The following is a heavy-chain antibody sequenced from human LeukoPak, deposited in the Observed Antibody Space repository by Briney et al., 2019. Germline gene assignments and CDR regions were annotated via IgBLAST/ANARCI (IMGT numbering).Heavy chain of an antibody. CDR3: ARDGAEGSPYSSGYYLYYYYYYGMDV. D-gene: IGHD3-22*01. CDR2: ISSSSSYI. CDR1: GFTFSSYS. V-gene: IGHV3-21*01. J-gene: IGHJ6*02. Sequence: GGSLRLSCAASGFTFSSYSMNWVRQAPGKGLEWVSSISSSSSYIYYADSVKGRFTISRDNAKNSLYLQMNSLRAEDTAVYYCARDGAEGSPYSSGYYLYYYYYYGMDVWGQGTTVTVSS.